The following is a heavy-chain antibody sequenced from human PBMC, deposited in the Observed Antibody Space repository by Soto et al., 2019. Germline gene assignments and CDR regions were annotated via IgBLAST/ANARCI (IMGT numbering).Heavy chain of an antibody. CDR2: IQYSGST. Sequence: PSETLSLTCTVSGGSISSDVYYWSWIRQHPGKGLEWIGYIQYSGSTYYNPSLKSRVTISVDTSKNQFSLNLSSVTAADTAVYYCARVFALREIFGVARTPAYYYGMDVWGQGTTVTVSS. CDR1: GGSISSDVYY. V-gene: IGHV4-31*03. D-gene: IGHD3-3*01. CDR3: ARVFALREIFGVARTPAYYYGMDV. J-gene: IGHJ6*02.